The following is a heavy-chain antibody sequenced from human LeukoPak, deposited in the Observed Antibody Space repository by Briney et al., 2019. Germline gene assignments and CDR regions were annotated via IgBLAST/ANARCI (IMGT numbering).Heavy chain of an antibody. CDR1: GYSFTSYW. J-gene: IGHJ3*02. Sequence: GESLKISCKGSGYSFTSYWIGWVGQMPGKGLEWMGIIYPVDSDTRYSPSFQGQVTISADKSISTAYLQWSSLKASDTAMYYCARPPSSYSSSWPNDDAFDIWGQGTMVTVSS. D-gene: IGHD6-13*01. V-gene: IGHV5-51*01. CDR3: ARPPSSYSSSWPNDDAFDI. CDR2: IYPVDSDT.